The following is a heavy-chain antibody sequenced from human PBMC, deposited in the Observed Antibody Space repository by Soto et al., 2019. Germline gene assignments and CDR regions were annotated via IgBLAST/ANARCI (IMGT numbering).Heavy chain of an antibody. CDR2: IYYSGST. V-gene: IGHV4-59*01. Sequence: PSETLSLTCTVYGCSISSYYWSWIRQPPGKGLEWIGYIYYSGSTNYNPSLKSRVTISVDTSKNQFSLKLSSVTAADTAVYYCARHKDCSGGSCNAVGYYYGLDVWGQGTTVT. CDR3: ARHKDCSGGSCNAVGYYYGLDV. J-gene: IGHJ6*02. CDR1: GCSISSYY. D-gene: IGHD2-15*01.